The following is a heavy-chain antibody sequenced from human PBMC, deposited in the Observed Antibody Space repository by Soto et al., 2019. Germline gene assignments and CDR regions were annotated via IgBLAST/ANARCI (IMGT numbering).Heavy chain of an antibody. Sequence: AASVKVSCKASGGTFSSYAISWVRQAPGQGLEWMGGIIPIFGTANYAQKFQGRVTITADESTSTAYMELSSLRSEDTAVYYCARSQYDSSGWYWFDPWGQGTLVTVSS. J-gene: IGHJ5*02. CDR2: IIPIFGTA. D-gene: IGHD6-19*01. V-gene: IGHV1-69*13. CDR3: ARSQYDSSGWYWFDP. CDR1: GGTFSSYA.